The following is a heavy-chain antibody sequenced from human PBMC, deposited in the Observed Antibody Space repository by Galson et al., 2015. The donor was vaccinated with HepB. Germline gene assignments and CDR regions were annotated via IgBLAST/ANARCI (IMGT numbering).Heavy chain of an antibody. CDR1: GFIFSSYG. Sequence: SLRLSCAASGFIFSSYGMHWVRQAPGKGLEWVALIWYDGSYKYYADSVKGRFTISRDNSKNTLYLQMNSLRAEDTAVYYCARGLRTTDGFDVWGQGTVVTVSS. V-gene: IGHV3-33*01. D-gene: IGHD1-14*01. J-gene: IGHJ3*01. CDR2: IWYDGSYK. CDR3: ARGLRTTDGFDV.